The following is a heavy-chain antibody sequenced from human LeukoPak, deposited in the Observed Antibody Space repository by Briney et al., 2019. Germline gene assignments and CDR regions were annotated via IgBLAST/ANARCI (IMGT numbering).Heavy chain of an antibody. D-gene: IGHD4-17*01. CDR2: IYYSGST. CDR1: GGSISSYY. Sequence: SETLSLTCTVSGGSISSYYWSWIRQHPGKGLEWIGYIYYSGSTYYSPSLKSRVTISVDTSKNQFSLKLSSVTAADTAVYYCARCYGDYEPYFDYWGQGTLVTVSS. J-gene: IGHJ4*02. V-gene: IGHV4-59*06. CDR3: ARCYGDYEPYFDY.